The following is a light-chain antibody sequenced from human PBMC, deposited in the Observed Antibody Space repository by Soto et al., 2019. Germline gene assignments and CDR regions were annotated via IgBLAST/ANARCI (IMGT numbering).Light chain of an antibody. Sequence: QSVLTQPPSASWTPGQRVTISCSGRNSNIGTNTVAWYQQFPGTAPKLLIYNNSQRPSGVPDRFSGSKSGTSASLAISGLQSEDEADYYCAAWDDSLNGVLIGGGTKLTVL. CDR1: NSNIGTNT. J-gene: IGLJ2*01. V-gene: IGLV1-44*01. CDR2: NNS. CDR3: AAWDDSLNGVL.